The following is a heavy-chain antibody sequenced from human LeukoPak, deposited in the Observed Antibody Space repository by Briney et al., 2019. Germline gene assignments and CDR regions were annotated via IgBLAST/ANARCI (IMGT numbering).Heavy chain of an antibody. V-gene: IGHV3-23*01. J-gene: IGHJ4*02. Sequence: GASLRLSCAASGFSLSTYGVSWVRQPPGKGLEWASGIIGTGGSTYYADSVKGRFTVSRDTSKNTLYLQMNSLRAEDTAIYYCAKDHGTAVAGFYYWGQGTLVTVSS. CDR2: IIGTGGST. CDR1: GFSLSTYG. CDR3: AKDHGTAVAGFYY. D-gene: IGHD6-19*01.